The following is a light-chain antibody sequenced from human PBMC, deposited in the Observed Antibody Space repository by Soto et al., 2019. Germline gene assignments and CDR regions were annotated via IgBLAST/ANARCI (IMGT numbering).Light chain of an antibody. CDR2: GAS. Sequence: DIQMTQSPSSLSASVGDRITITCRASQSIVRRLNWYQQKPGQAPKFLIYGASTLQSGVPSRFSGSGSGTDFTLTVNSLQPDDFATYYCQQSYNSPVTFGQGTRLEIK. V-gene: IGKV1-39*01. CDR1: QSIVRR. J-gene: IGKJ5*01. CDR3: QQSYNSPVT.